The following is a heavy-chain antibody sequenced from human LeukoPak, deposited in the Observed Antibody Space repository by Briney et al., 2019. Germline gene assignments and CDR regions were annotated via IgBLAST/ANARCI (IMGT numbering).Heavy chain of an antibody. CDR3: ARSPRSVRGVTSKVFDY. J-gene: IGHJ4*02. CDR1: GDSVSSNSAA. D-gene: IGHD3-10*01. V-gene: IGHV6-1*01. Sequence: SQTLSLTCAISGDSVSSNSAAWNWIRQSPSRGLEWLGRTYYRSKWYNDYAVSVKSRITINPDTSKNQFSLQLNSVTPEDTAVYYFARSPRSVRGVTSKVFDYWGQGTLVTVSS. CDR2: TYYRSKWYN.